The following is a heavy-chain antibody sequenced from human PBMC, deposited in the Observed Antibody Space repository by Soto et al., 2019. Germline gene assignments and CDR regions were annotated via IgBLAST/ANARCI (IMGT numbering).Heavy chain of an antibody. J-gene: IGHJ4*02. CDR3: AKHNTGITVAGYVSFDR. Sequence: QLQLQESGPGLVKPSETLSLTCTVSGASISSTNYYWDWLRQSPGEGLEWIGGIYYSGSSYYSPFLKRRVTLSVDTSKNQFSLRLTSVTAADTALYYCAKHNTGITVAGYVSFDRWGQGTLVTVSS. CDR2: IYYSGSS. D-gene: IGHD6-19*01. CDR1: GASISSTNYY. V-gene: IGHV4-39*01.